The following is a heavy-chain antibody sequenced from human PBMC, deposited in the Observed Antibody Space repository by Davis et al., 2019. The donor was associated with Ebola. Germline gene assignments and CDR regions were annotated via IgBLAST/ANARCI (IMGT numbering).Heavy chain of an antibody. J-gene: IGHJ6*02. V-gene: IGHV3-23*01. Sequence: PGGSLRLSCAASGFTFSNYAMSWVRRAPGKGLQWVSATTASGGTTYYADSVKGRFTISRDNAKNSLYLQMNSLRDEDTAVYYCARNLGTPQDVWGQGTTVTVSS. CDR3: ARNLGTPQDV. CDR1: GFTFSNYA. CDR2: TTASGGTT.